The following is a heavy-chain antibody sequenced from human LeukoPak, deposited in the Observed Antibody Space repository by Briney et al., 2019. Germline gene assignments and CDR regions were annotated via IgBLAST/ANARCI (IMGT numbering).Heavy chain of an antibody. D-gene: IGHD6-13*01. J-gene: IGHJ4*02. CDR1: GFTFSSYA. CDR2: ISYDGSNK. Sequence: GGSLRLSCAASGFTFSSYAMHWVRQAPDKGLEWVAVISYDGSNKYYADSVKGRFTISRDNSKNTLYLQMNSLIDEDTAVYYCASGRQQLARLDYWGQGTLVTVSS. V-gene: IGHV3-30-3*01. CDR3: ASGRQQLARLDY.